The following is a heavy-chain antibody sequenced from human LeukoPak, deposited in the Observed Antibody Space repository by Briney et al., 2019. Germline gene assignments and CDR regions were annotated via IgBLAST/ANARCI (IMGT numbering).Heavy chain of an antibody. V-gene: IGHV3-23*01. CDR2: FKTNSGQV. J-gene: IGHJ4*02. D-gene: IGHD2-2*02. CDR1: GFTFSAYA. Sequence: PGGSLGLSWVASGFTFSAYAMNWVRLAPGKGLEWVSTFKTNSGQVYYAESVRGRFTISRDNSKNTVYLQMSSLRAEDTALYYCARSIPDYTRFDYWGQGALVTVSP. CDR3: ARSIPDYTRFDY.